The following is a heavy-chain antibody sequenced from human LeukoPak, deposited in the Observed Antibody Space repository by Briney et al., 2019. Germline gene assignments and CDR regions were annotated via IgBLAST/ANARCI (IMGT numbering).Heavy chain of an antibody. Sequence: SETLSLTCAVYGGSFSGYYWSWIRQPPGKGLEWIGEINHSGSTNYNPSLKSRVTISVDTSKSQFSLKLSSVTAADTAVYYCARASHDYTIYGMDVWGQGTTVTVFS. V-gene: IGHV4-34*01. CDR3: ARASHDYTIYGMDV. CDR1: GGSFSGYY. CDR2: INHSGST. J-gene: IGHJ6*02. D-gene: IGHD4-11*01.